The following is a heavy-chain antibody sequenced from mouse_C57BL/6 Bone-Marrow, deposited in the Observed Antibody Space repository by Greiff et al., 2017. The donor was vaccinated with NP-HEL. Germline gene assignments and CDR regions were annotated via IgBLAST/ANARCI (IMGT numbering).Heavy chain of an antibody. Sequence: DVKLVESGGDLVKPGGSLKLSCAASGFTFSSYGMSWVRQTPDKRLEWVATISSGGSYTYYPDSVKGRFTISRDNAKNTLYLQMSSLKSEDTAMYYCAIGFAYWGQGTLVTVSA. V-gene: IGHV5-6*02. J-gene: IGHJ3*01. CDR2: ISSGGSYT. CDR3: AIGFAY. CDR1: GFTFSSYG.